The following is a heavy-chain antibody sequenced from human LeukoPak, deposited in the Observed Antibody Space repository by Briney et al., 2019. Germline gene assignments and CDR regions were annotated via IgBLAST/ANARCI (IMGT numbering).Heavy chain of an antibody. CDR3: ARGWAYGPYFDY. CDR1: GGSFSGYY. Sequence: SETLSLTCAVYGGSFSGYYWSWIRQPPGKGLEWIGEINHSGSTNYNPSLKSRVTISLDTSKNQFSLKLSSVTAADTAVYYCARGWAYGPYFDYWGQGTLVTVSS. V-gene: IGHV4-34*01. D-gene: IGHD3-10*01. CDR2: INHSGST. J-gene: IGHJ4*02.